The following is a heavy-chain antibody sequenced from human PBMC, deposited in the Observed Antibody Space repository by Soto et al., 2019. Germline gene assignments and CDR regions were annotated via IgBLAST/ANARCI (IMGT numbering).Heavy chain of an antibody. Sequence: EVQLVESGGGLVQPGRSLRLSCVASGFTFDDYAMHWVRQTPGKGLEWVSSIDWNGGSTAYADSVKGRFTISRDNARNSLYLQMNSLRPEDTALYYCVKGRGSYFVYFGLDVWGQGTTCTVSS. CDR1: GFTFDDYA. CDR3: VKGRGSYFVYFGLDV. D-gene: IGHD1-26*01. V-gene: IGHV3-9*01. J-gene: IGHJ6*02. CDR2: IDWNGGST.